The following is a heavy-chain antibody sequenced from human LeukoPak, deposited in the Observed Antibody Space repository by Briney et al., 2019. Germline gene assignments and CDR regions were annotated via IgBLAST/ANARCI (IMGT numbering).Heavy chain of an antibody. D-gene: IGHD6-6*01. CDR3: ARRGSSTYWYFDV. Sequence: SETLSLTCTVSGDSINSYYWSWIRQPPGKGLEWIGYIYYSGSTNYNPSLKSRGTISLDTSQSQFSLKLSSVTAADTAVYFCARRGSSTYWYFDVWGRGTLVTVSS. CDR1: GDSINSYY. J-gene: IGHJ2*01. V-gene: IGHV4-59*08. CDR2: IYYSGST.